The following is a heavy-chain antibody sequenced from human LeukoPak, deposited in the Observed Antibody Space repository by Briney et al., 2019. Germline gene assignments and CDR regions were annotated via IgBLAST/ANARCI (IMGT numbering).Heavy chain of an antibody. V-gene: IGHV3-21*01. D-gene: IGHD4-17*01. CDR1: GFTFSSYS. CDR3: ARSGPGDYGLY. Sequence: GGSLRLSCAASGFTFSSYSMNWVRQAPGKGLEWVSSISSSSYIYYADSVKGRFTISRDNAKNSLYLQMNSLRAEDTAVYYCARSGPGDYGLYWGQGTLVTVSS. J-gene: IGHJ4*02. CDR2: ISSSSYI.